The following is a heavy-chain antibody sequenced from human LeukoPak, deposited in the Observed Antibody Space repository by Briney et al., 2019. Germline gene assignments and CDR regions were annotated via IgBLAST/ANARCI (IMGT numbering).Heavy chain of an antibody. CDR1: GGSISSSSYH. D-gene: IGHD3-22*01. V-gene: IGHV4-39*01. CDR2: IYYSGRT. Sequence: SEPLSLTCTVSGGSISSSSYHWRWIRQPPGKGLEWFGSIYYSGRTYYNPSLKSRVTIPVDTSKNQFSLKLSSVTAADTAVYYCARRRDYYDSSGYAFDYWGQGTLVTVSS. J-gene: IGHJ4*02. CDR3: ARRRDYYDSSGYAFDY.